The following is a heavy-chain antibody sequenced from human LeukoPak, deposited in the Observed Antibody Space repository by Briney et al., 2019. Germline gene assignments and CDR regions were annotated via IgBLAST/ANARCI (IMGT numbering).Heavy chain of an antibody. V-gene: IGHV4-59*08. Sequence: SETLSLTCTVSGGSISSSYWSWIRQPPGKGLEWIGYIYYSGSTNYNPSLKSRVTILVDTSKNQFSLKLSSVTAADTAVYYCARVIATTDWFDPWGQGTLVTVSS. CDR1: GGSISSSY. J-gene: IGHJ5*02. D-gene: IGHD6-13*01. CDR3: ARVIATTDWFDP. CDR2: IYYSGST.